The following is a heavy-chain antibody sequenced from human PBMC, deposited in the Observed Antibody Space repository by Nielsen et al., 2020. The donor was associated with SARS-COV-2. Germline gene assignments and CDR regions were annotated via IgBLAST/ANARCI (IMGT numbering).Heavy chain of an antibody. D-gene: IGHD5-24*01. CDR2: INPNSGGT. CDR3: ARELNVGMAIIGAFDI. CDR1: GYTFTGYY. V-gene: IGHV1-2*02. J-gene: IGHJ3*02. Sequence: ASVKVSCKASGYTFTGYYMHWVRQAPGQGLEWMGWINPNSGGTNYAQKFQGRVTMTRDTSISTAYMELSRLRSDDTAVYYCARELNVGMAIIGAFDIWGQGTIVTVSS.